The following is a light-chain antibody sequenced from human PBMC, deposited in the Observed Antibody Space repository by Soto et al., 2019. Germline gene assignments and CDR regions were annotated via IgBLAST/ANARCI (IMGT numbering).Light chain of an antibody. V-gene: IGKV3-20*01. CDR3: QQDGSSPRAA. CDR1: QSVSSSY. Sequence: EIVLTQSPGTLSLSPGERATLSCRASQSVSSSYLAWYQQKPGQAPRLLIYGASSRSTGIPDRFSGSVSGTDFTLTISRLEPEDFAVYYGQQDGSSPRAACGQGTKLEIK. CDR2: GAS. J-gene: IGKJ2*01.